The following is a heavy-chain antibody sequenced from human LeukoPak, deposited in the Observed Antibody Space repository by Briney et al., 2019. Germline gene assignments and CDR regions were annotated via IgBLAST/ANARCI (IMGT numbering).Heavy chain of an antibody. CDR1: GGTFSSYA. V-gene: IGHV1-69*05. CDR2: IIPIIGTA. Sequence: SVKVSCKASGGTFSSYAISWVRQAPGQGLEWMGGIIPIIGTANYAQKFQGRVTITTDESTSTAYMELSSLRSEDTAVYYCVGTTVTTVHYMDVWGKGTTVTVSS. J-gene: IGHJ6*03. CDR3: VGTTVTTVHYMDV. D-gene: IGHD4-17*01.